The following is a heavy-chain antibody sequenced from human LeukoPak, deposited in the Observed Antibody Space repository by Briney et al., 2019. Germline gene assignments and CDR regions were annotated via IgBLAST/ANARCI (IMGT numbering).Heavy chain of an antibody. CDR2: IYYSGST. CDR1: GGSISSYY. CDR3: ARRTTVAGTPRNTNWFDP. D-gene: IGHD6-19*01. J-gene: IGHJ5*02. V-gene: IGHV4-59*08. Sequence: PSETLSLTCTVSGGSISSYYWSWIRQPPGKGLAWIGCIYYSGSTNYNPFLKSRVTISVDTSKNQFSLKLSSVTAADTAVYYCARRTTVAGTPRNTNWFDPWGQGTLVTVSS.